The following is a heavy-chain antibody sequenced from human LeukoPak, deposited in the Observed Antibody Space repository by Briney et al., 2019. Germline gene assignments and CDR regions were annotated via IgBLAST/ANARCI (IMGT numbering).Heavy chain of an antibody. Sequence: GESLKISCKGSGYSFTSYWIGWVRQMPGKGLEWMRIIYPGDSDTRYSPSFQGQVTISADKSISTAYLQWSSLKASDTAMYYCAGGPYYDFWSGYYDYWGQGTLVTVSS. CDR1: GYSFTSYW. CDR3: AGGPYYDFWSGYYDY. CDR2: IYPGDSDT. D-gene: IGHD3-3*01. J-gene: IGHJ4*02. V-gene: IGHV5-51*01.